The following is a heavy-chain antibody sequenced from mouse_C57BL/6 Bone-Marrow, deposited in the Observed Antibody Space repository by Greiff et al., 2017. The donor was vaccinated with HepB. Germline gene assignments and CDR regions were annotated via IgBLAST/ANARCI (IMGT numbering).Heavy chain of an antibody. J-gene: IGHJ4*01. V-gene: IGHV1-52*01. CDR1: GYTFTSYW. CDR3: AREDSYAMDY. CDR2: IDPSDSET. Sequence: VQLQQPGAELVRPGSSVKLSCKASGYTFTSYWMHWVKQRPIQGLEWIGNIDPSDSETHYNQKFKDKATLTVDNSSSTAYMQLSSLTSEDSAVYYCAREDSYAMDYWGQGTSVTVSS.